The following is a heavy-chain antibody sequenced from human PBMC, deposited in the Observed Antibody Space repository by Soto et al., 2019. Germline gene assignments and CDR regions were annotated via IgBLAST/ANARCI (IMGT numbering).Heavy chain of an antibody. CDR2: IYSGGTT. J-gene: IGHJ5*02. D-gene: IGHD3-22*01. Sequence: EVQLVESGGGLVQPGGSLRLSCAASGFTVSSNSMSWVRQAPGKGLEWVSVIYSGGTTYYADSVKGRITISRDNSKSGVYLQVNSLRAEDTAVYYCARNGDSSDYRGWFDPWGQGTLVNVSS. CDR1: GFTVSSNS. CDR3: ARNGDSSDYRGWFDP. V-gene: IGHV3-66*01.